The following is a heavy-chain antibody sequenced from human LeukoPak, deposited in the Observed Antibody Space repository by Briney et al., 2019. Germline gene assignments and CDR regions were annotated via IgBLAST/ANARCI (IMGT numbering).Heavy chain of an antibody. J-gene: IGHJ4*02. CDR2: IKQDGSEK. Sequence: QTGGSLRLSCAASGFTFSSFWMSWVRQAPGKGLEWVANIKQDGSEKHYVDSVKGRFTISRDNAKNSLCLQMNSLRAEDTAVYYCAKDGYSSSWYSDYFDYWGQGTLVTVSS. V-gene: IGHV3-7*03. D-gene: IGHD6-13*01. CDR3: AKDGYSSSWYSDYFDY. CDR1: GFTFSSFW.